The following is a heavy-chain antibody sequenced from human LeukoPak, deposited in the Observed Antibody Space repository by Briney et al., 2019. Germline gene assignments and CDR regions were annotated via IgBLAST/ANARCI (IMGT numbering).Heavy chain of an antibody. CDR2: ISYDGGEK. Sequence: PGGSLRLSCAASGFTFSSFGMHWVRQAPGKGLEWVAVISYDGGEKYFADSVKGRFTISRDNSKNTMYLEMNSLRVEDTALYYCHSTSAREDAFDIWGQGTMVTVSS. CDR1: GFTFSSFG. J-gene: IGHJ3*02. CDR3: HSTSAREDAFDI. D-gene: IGHD1-26*01. V-gene: IGHV3-30*03.